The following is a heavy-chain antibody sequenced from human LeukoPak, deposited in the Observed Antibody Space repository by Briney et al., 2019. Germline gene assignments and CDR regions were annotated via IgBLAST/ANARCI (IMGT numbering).Heavy chain of an antibody. CDR1: GGSISSYY. J-gene: IGHJ6*02. D-gene: IGHD1-7*01. CDR2: IYYSGST. Sequence: SETLSLTCTVAGGSISSYYWSWIRQPPGKGLEWIGYIYYSGSTNYNPSLKSRVTISVDTSKNQFSLKLSSVTAADTAVYYCARLAPPYNWNYLLPFYYYYGMDVWGQGTTVTVSS. V-gene: IGHV4-59*08. CDR3: ARLAPPYNWNYLLPFYYYYGMDV.